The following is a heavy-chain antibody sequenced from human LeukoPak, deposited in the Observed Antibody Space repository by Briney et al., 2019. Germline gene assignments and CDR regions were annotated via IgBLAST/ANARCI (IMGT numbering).Heavy chain of an antibody. CDR2: IYTSGST. D-gene: IGHD3-22*01. CDR3: ARVRLTSGYQPIYWYFDL. V-gene: IGHV4-4*07. Sequence: SETLSLTCTVSGGSISSYYWSWIRQPAGKGLEWIGRIYTSGSTNYNPSLKSRVTMSVDTSKNQFSLKLSSVTAADTAVYYCARVRLTSGYQPIYWYFDLWGRGTLVTVSS. CDR1: GGSISSYY. J-gene: IGHJ2*01.